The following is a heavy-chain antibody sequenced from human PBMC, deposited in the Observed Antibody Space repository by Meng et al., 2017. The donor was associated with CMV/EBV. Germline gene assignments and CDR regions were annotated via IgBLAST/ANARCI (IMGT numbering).Heavy chain of an antibody. Sequence: GGSLRLSCAASGFTFSGYGMDWVRQAPGKGLVWFSRINNDGSSTSYADSVKGRFTISSDKAKNTLYLKMTSLSAEDTAVYYCARAGPIRFLEWLLYSSQDYYYYGMDVWGQGTMVTVSS. J-gene: IGHJ6*02. CDR2: INNDGSST. CDR3: ARAGPIRFLEWLLYSSQDYYYYGMDV. CDR1: GFTFSGYG. V-gene: IGHV3-74*01. D-gene: IGHD3-3*01.